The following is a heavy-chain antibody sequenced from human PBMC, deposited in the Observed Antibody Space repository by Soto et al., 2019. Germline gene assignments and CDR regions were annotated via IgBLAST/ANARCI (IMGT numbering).Heavy chain of an antibody. D-gene: IGHD3-22*01. Sequence: QVQLQESGPGLVKPSQTLSLTCTVSGGSISSGDYYWSWIRQPPGKGLEWIGYIYYSGSTYYNPSLKSRVTISVDTSKNQFSLKLSSVTAADTAVYYCARAEGYYDSSGYHPGWVGYWGQGTPVTVSS. CDR2: IYYSGST. CDR3: ARAEGYYDSSGYHPGWVGY. J-gene: IGHJ4*02. CDR1: GGSISSGDYY. V-gene: IGHV4-30-4*01.